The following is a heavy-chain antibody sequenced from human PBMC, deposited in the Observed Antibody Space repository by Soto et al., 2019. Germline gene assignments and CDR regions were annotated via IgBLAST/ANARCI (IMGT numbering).Heavy chain of an antibody. D-gene: IGHD5-18*01. V-gene: IGHV1-69*06. CDR2: IIGVFPTT. Sequence: QVQLVQSGAEVKKPGSSVKVSCKTSGGSQATSWVRQAPGHGPEWLGGIIGVFPTTNKAEKFEGRVTITADNSTGTAYMELSSLTSVGTAVYYCATVGPPLSGAFTYGYEGPFDYWGQGILVIVSS. CDR1: GGSQA. CDR3: ATVGPPLSGAFTYGYEGPFDY. J-gene: IGHJ4*02.